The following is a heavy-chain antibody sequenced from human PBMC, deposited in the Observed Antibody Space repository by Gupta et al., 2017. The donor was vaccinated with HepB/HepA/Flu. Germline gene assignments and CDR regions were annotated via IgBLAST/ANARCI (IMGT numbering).Heavy chain of an antibody. CDR3: AREDRHDTSDG. CDR2: TNQDESWK. V-gene: IGHV3-7*01. D-gene: IGHD1-1*01. CDR1: GFPFSDYW. Sequence: EVQLVESGGGLVQPGGSLRLSCVASGFPFSDYWMSWYRQTPGKGLEWLVNTNQDESWKKYVDSVRDRFIISRDNAKNSLYLELNSLRADDTAVYYCAREDRHDTSDGWGQGTLVSVSS. J-gene: IGHJ4*02.